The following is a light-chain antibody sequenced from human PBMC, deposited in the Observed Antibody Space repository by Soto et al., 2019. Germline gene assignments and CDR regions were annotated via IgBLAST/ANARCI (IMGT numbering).Light chain of an antibody. Sequence: EIVLTQSPATLSLSPGERATISCRASQGVSSFLAWYQQKPGQAPRLLIYDASNRATGIPARFSGSGSGTDFTLTISSLEPDDFAVYYCQQFSSWPPTFGQGTKVDIK. V-gene: IGKV3-11*01. CDR2: DAS. CDR3: QQFSSWPPT. J-gene: IGKJ1*01. CDR1: QGVSSF.